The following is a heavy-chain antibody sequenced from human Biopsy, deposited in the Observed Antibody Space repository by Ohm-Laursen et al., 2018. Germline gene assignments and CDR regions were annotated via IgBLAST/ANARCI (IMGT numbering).Heavy chain of an antibody. CDR3: TRDLQTRAETFDS. CDR1: GYTYSDYG. CDR2: ISGLNGIK. Sequence: SSVKVSCKTSGYTYSDYGVSWVRQAPGQGLEWMGWISGLNGIKTSASKFQGRLTMTTGRSASTAYMELRGLRSDDTAVYYCTRDLQTRAETFDSWGQGTLVIVSS. V-gene: IGHV1-18*01. J-gene: IGHJ5*01. D-gene: IGHD4-11*01.